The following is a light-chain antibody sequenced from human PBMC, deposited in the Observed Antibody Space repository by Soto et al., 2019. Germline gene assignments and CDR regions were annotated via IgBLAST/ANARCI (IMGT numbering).Light chain of an antibody. CDR1: SSDVGVYNY. V-gene: IGLV2-14*03. Sequence: QSALTQPASVSGSPGQSITITCTGTSSDVGVYNYVSWYQRHPGKAPKVMIYDVSNRPSGVSNRFSGSKSGNTASLTISGLQAEDEADYYWRSYRSSNTLGLFFGTGTQVTVL. CDR2: DVS. J-gene: IGLJ1*01. CDR3: RSYRSSNTLGLF.